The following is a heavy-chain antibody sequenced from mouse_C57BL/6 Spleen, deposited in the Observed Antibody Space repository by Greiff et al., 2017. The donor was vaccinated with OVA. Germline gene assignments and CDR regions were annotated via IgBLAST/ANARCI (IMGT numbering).Heavy chain of an antibody. CDR2: ISSGGDYI. J-gene: IGHJ3*01. V-gene: IGHV5-9-1*02. CDR3: TREGDGYYFFAY. Sequence: EVHLVESGEGLVKPGGSLKLSCAASGFTFSSYAMSWVRQTPEKRLEWVAYISSGGDYIYYADTVKGRFTISRDNARNTLYLQMSSLKSEDTAMYYCTREGDGYYFFAYWGQGTLVTVSA. CDR1: GFTFSSYA. D-gene: IGHD2-3*01.